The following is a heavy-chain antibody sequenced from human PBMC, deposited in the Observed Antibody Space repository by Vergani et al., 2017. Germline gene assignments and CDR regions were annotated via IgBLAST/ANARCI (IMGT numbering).Heavy chain of an antibody. V-gene: IGHV4-31*11. Sequence: QVQLQESGPGLVKPSQTLSLTCAVSGGSISSGDHCWTWIRQRPGKGLEWIGYIFYSGTTYDNPSLRSRLTISVDTSQNQFSLSLSSVTAADTAVYYCARGNCGVNCPKYNWLAPWGRGILVTVSS. D-gene: IGHD2-21*01. CDR1: GGSISSGDHC. J-gene: IGHJ5*02. CDR3: ARGNCGVNCPKYNWLAP. CDR2: IFYSGTT.